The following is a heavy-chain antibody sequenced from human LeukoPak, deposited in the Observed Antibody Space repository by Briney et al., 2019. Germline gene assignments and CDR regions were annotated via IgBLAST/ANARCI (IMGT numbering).Heavy chain of an antibody. J-gene: IGHJ4*02. Sequence: PSETLSLTCTVSGGSISRGSYYWGWIRQPPGKGLEWIGNIYYSGSTSYNPSLKSRVTISVDTSKNQFSLKLSSVTAADTAVYYCARRHFGSALRDYWGQGTLVTVSS. D-gene: IGHD3-10*01. CDR2: IYYSGST. CDR1: GGSISRGSYY. V-gene: IGHV4-39*01. CDR3: ARRHFGSALRDY.